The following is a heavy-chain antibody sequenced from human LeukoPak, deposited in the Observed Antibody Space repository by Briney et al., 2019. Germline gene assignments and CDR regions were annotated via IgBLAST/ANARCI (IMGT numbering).Heavy chain of an antibody. Sequence: PGGSLRLSCAGSGFTFSGYAMSWVRQAPGKGLEWVSGITGSGGDTDYADSVKGRFTISRDNSKKTLYLQMNSLRVEDTAVYCCARRRYDSSGYFDYWGQGTLVPVSS. CDR2: ITGSGGDT. CDR3: ARRRYDSSGYFDY. D-gene: IGHD3-22*01. V-gene: IGHV3-23*01. J-gene: IGHJ4*02. CDR1: GFTFSGYA.